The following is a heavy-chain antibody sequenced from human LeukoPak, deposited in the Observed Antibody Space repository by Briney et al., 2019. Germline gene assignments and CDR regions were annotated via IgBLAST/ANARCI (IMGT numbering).Heavy chain of an antibody. V-gene: IGHV3-23*01. Sequence: GGSLRLSCAASGYTFSSYAMSWVRQAPGKGLEWVSAISGSGGSTYYADSVKGRFTISRDNSKNTLYLQMNSLRAEDTAVYYCAKEGVVVPAATLFDYWGQGTLVTVSS. CDR2: ISGSGGST. CDR1: GYTFSSYA. CDR3: AKEGVVVPAATLFDY. J-gene: IGHJ4*02. D-gene: IGHD2-2*01.